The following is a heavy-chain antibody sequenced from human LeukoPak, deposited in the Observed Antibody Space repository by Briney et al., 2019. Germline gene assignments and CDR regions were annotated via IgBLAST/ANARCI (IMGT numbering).Heavy chain of an antibody. Sequence: SETLSLTCTVSGGSINGHYWSWIRQPPGKGLEWIGEGSDVGGTKYNPSLKSRVTISADTSKNQFSLKLSSVTAADTAVYYCAQNGQSGFSFDPWGQGTLVTVSS. CDR1: GGSINGHY. CDR2: GSDVGGT. CDR3: AQNGQSGFSFDP. J-gene: IGHJ5*02. V-gene: IGHV4-34*01. D-gene: IGHD2-8*01.